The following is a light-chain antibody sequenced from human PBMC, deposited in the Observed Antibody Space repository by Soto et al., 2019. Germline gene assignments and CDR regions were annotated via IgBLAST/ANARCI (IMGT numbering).Light chain of an antibody. CDR1: NSNIGNNY. CDR2: ENA. Sequence: QSVLTQPPSVSAAPGQKVTISCSGSNSNIGNNYVYWYQQFPGAAPKLLMYENAKRASGIPDRFSGPKSGTAATLAITGIQTGDEADYYCGTWDSGLSGFVFGTGTKLTVL. V-gene: IGLV1-51*02. J-gene: IGLJ1*01. CDR3: GTWDSGLSGFV.